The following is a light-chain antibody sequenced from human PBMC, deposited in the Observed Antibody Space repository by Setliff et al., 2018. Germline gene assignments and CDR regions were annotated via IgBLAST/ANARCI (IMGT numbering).Light chain of an antibody. CDR2: DVS. Sequence: QSALAQPASVSGSPGQSITISCSGTSSDVGSYDFVSWYQQHAGKAPKLIIYDVSTRPSGISYRFSGSKSGNTASLTISGLQAEDEADYYCSSFRGGTSPFVFGTGTKVTVL. V-gene: IGLV2-14*03. J-gene: IGLJ1*01. CDR3: SSFRGGTSPFV. CDR1: SSDVGSYDF.